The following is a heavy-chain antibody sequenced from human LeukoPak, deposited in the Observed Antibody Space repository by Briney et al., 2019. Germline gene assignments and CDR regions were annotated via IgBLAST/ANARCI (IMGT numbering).Heavy chain of an antibody. J-gene: IGHJ4*02. V-gene: IGHV4-61*02. Sequence: TSETLSLTCTVSGGSITFGSYYWTWIRQPAGKGLEWIGRIYTSGRTFYSPSLKSRVTISMDTSMNQFYLRLNSVTAADTAVYYCARARVIPASFDDWGQGALVTVSS. CDR1: GGSITFGSYY. D-gene: IGHD3-16*02. CDR3: ARARVIPASFDD. CDR2: IYTSGRT.